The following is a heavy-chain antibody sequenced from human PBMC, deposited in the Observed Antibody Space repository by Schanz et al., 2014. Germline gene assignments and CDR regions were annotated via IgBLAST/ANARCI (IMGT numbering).Heavy chain of an antibody. CDR2: IKQDGSEK. CDR3: ARDGYNAYDLKRGDY. Sequence: EVQLVESGGGLVQPGGSLRLSCAASGFTFSSYWMSWVRQAPGKGLEWVATIKQDGSEKYYVDSVQGRFTISRDNAKNSLYLQMNSLRAEDTAVYYCARDGYNAYDLKRGDYWGQGTQVAVSS. D-gene: IGHD5-12*01. V-gene: IGHV3-7*01. J-gene: IGHJ4*02. CDR1: GFTFSSYW.